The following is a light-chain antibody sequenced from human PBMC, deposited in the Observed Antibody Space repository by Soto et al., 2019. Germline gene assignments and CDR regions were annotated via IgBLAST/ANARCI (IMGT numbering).Light chain of an antibody. CDR1: QGISTW. V-gene: IGKV1-12*01. CDR3: QQANSFPIS. CDR2: GAS. Sequence: DIQVTQSPSTLSASLGDRVTITCRASQGISTWLAWYQQKPGKAPKLLIYGASSLQSGVPSRFSGSGYGTDFNLTISNLQTEDFATYYCQQANSFPISFGQGTRLEIK. J-gene: IGKJ5*01.